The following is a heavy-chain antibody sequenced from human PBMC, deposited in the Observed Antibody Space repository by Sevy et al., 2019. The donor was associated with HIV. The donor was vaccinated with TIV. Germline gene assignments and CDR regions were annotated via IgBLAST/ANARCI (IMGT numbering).Heavy chain of an antibody. Sequence: SETLSLTCTVSGGSIYSGSYYWSWIRQPAGKGLEWIGRIYTSGSTNYNPSLKSRVTMSVDTSKNLFSLNLSSATAADTAVYYCARGSGSYYVNWFDPWGQGTLVTVSS. J-gene: IGHJ5*02. V-gene: IGHV4-61*02. D-gene: IGHD3-10*01. CDR1: GGSIYSGSYY. CDR3: ARGSGSYYVNWFDP. CDR2: IYTSGST.